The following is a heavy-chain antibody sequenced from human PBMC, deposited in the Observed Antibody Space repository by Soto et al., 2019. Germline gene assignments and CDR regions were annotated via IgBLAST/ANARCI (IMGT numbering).Heavy chain of an antibody. J-gene: IGHJ4*02. V-gene: IGHV4-39*01. CDR2: IYYSGST. D-gene: IGHD3-10*01. Sequence: SETLSLTCAVSGGSISSGGYSWSWIRQPPGKGLEWIGSIYYSGSTCYNPSLKSRVTISVDTSKNQFSLKLSSVTAADTAVYYCARRGSGSYSDYWGQGTLVTVSS. CDR3: ARRGSGSYSDY. CDR1: GGSISSGGYS.